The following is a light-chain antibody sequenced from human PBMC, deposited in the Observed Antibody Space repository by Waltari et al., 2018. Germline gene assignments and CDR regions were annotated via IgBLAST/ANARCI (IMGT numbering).Light chain of an antibody. CDR1: SSNLRGKT. V-gene: IGLV1-44*01. CDR2: SNN. J-gene: IGLJ2*01. Sequence: QSVLTQPPSPSGTPGPRFTIPCSRTSSNLRGKTINSYPHLPGTAPKRLIYSNNRRPSGVPDRFSGSKSGTSASLAISGLQSEDEADYYCAAWDDSLGGPYVVFGGGTKLTVL. CDR3: AAWDDSLGGPYVV.